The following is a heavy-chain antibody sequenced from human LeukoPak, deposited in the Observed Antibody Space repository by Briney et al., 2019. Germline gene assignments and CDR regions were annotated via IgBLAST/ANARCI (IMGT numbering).Heavy chain of an antibody. CDR3: ARGGYNWGSVGRESDY. D-gene: IGHD1-20*01. CDR2: INPSGGST. Sequence: ASVKVSCKASGYTFTSYYMHWVRQAPGQGLEWMGIINPSGGSTSYAQKFQGRVTMTRDTSTSTVYMELSSLRSEDTAVYYCARGGYNWGSVGRESDYWGQGTLVTVSS. J-gene: IGHJ4*02. CDR1: GYTFTSYY. V-gene: IGHV1-46*01.